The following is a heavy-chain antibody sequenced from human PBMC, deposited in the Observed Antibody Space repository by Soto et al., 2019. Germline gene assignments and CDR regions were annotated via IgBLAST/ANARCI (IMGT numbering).Heavy chain of an antibody. CDR2: TIPFLGTS. J-gene: IGHJ4*02. D-gene: IGHD1-26*01. CDR3: ATFVETGAF. V-gene: IGHV1-69*11. Sequence: QVQLVQSGPEVKKPGSSVKLSCKVSGGTFSDYAINWVREAPGQGLEWMGGTIPFLGTSEYAQKFHDRIGXXAVESTSTVYMELKRLTSADTAVYYCATFVETGAFWSQGSQLTVSS. CDR1: GGTFSDYA.